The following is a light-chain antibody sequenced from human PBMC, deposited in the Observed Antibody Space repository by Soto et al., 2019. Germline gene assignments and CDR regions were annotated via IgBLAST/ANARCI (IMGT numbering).Light chain of an antibody. V-gene: IGKV1-33*01. CDR3: QKYDVLPLS. Sequence: DIQMTQSPSSLSASVGDRVTITCQASQYIGNYLNWYQQKPGKAPKLLISDASNLEVGVPLRFSGSGSGTLFTVTINSLQTEDIATYYCQKYDVLPLSFGPGTKVDIK. CDR2: DAS. J-gene: IGKJ3*01. CDR1: QYIGNY.